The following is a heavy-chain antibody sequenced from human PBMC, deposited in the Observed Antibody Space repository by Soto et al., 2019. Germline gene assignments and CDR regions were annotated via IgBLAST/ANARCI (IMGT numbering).Heavy chain of an antibody. D-gene: IGHD2-2*01. CDR1: GFTFSSYG. J-gene: IGHJ4*02. Sequence: QVQLVESGGGVVQPGRSLRLSCAASGFTFSSYGMHWVRQAPGKGLEWVAGIWNDGSNKYYAYSVKGRVTISSVNYKNKIDLQMNILEPEDTAVYCCARDRETTYCSGTSCYGVWYLSYWGQGSLVAFAS. CDR2: IWNDGSNK. V-gene: IGHV3-33*01. CDR3: ARDRETTYCSGTSCYGVWYLSY.